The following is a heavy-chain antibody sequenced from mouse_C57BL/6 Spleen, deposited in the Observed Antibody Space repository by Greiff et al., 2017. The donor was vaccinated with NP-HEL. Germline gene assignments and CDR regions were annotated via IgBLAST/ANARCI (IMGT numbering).Heavy chain of an antibody. Sequence: VQLQQSGAELVRPGASVTLSCKASGYTFTDYEMHWVKQTPVHGLEWIGAIDPETGGTAYNQKFKGKAILTADKSSSTAYMELRSLTSEDSAVYYRTRLGYKRMDYWGQGTSVTVSS. CDR3: TRLGYKRMDY. CDR2: IDPETGGT. V-gene: IGHV1-15*01. CDR1: GYTFTDYE. J-gene: IGHJ4*01. D-gene: IGHD3-1*01.